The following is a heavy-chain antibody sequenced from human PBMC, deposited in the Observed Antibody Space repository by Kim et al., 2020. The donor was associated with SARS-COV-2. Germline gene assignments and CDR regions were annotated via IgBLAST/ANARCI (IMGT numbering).Heavy chain of an antibody. D-gene: IGHD6-19*01. J-gene: IGHJ4*02. CDR3: ARVFGSSGWYPIDY. V-gene: IGHV4-34*01. CDR2: INHSGST. Sequence: SETLSLTCAVYGGSFSGYYWSWIRQPPGKGLEWIGEINHSGSTNYNPSLKSRVTISVDTSKNQFSLKLSSVTAADTAVYYCARVFGSSGWYPIDYWGQGT. CDR1: GGSFSGYY.